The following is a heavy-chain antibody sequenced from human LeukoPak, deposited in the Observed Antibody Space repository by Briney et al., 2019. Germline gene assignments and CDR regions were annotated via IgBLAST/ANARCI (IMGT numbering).Heavy chain of an antibody. V-gene: IGHV3-7*01. Sequence: PGGSLRLFCEACGFTLRNYWMSGVRQARGKGLEWVAYINHEGRQKWGVDSVKGRFTICRVNTKNSLYLQMFSLRAEDTAVYYCARSSSPRSVDYWGQGTLVTVSS. J-gene: IGHJ4*02. D-gene: IGHD6-25*01. CDR2: INHEGRQK. CDR1: GFTLRNYW. CDR3: ARSSSPRSVDY.